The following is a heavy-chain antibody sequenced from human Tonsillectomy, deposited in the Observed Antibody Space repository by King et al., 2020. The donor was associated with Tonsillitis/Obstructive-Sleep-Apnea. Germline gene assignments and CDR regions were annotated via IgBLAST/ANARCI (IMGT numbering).Heavy chain of an antibody. Sequence: VQLQQWGAGLLKPSETLSLTCAVYGGSFSGSYWSWIRQPPGKGLEWIGEINHSGCSNYNPSLKSRVTISLDTSKNQYSLKLTSVTAADTAVYYCARDKIVVLSVAIPSYFDYWGQGTLVTVSS. CDR2: INHSGCS. CDR3: ARDKIVVLSVAIPSYFDY. CDR1: GGSFSGSY. V-gene: IGHV4-34*01. J-gene: IGHJ4*02. D-gene: IGHD2-2*01.